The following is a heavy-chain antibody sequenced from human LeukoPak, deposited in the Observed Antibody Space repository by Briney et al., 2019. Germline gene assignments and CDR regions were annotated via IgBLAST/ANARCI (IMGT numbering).Heavy chain of an antibody. V-gene: IGHV4-59*01. CDR1: GGSISSYY. J-gene: IGHJ4*02. CDR3: ARWVLDGSYNFDY. CDR2: IYYSGST. D-gene: IGHD1-26*01. Sequence: SETLSLTCTVSGGSISSYYWSWIRQPPGKGLEWIGYIYYSGSTNYNPSLKSRVTISVDTSKNQFSLKLSSVTAADTAVYYCARWVLDGSYNFDYWGQGTLVTVSS.